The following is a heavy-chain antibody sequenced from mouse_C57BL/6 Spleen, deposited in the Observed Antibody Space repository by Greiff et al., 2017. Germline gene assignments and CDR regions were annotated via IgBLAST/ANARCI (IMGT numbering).Heavy chain of an antibody. Sequence: QVQLQQPGAELVKPGASVKMSCKASGYTFTSYWITWVKQRPGQGLEWIGDIYPGSGSTNYNEKFKSKATLTVDTSSSTAYMQLSSLTSEDSAVYYCARERVITTVVATSDYAMDYWGQGTSVTVSS. CDR2: IYPGSGST. CDR1: GYTFTSYW. D-gene: IGHD1-1*01. J-gene: IGHJ4*01. CDR3: ARERVITTVVATSDYAMDY. V-gene: IGHV1-55*01.